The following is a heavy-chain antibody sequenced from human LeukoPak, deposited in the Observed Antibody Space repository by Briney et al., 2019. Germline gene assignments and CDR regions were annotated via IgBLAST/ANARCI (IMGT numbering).Heavy chain of an antibody. CDR2: IKEDGSEK. CDR3: ARDSFGPLDY. D-gene: IGHD3-16*01. V-gene: IGHV3-7*01. Sequence: GGSLRLSCAASGFTFSNNWMTWVRQAPGKGLEWVANIKEDGSEKYYVDSVKGRFTISRDNADNSLYLQMNSLRAEDTGVYYCARDSFGPLDYWGQGTMVTVS. CDR1: GFTFSNNW. J-gene: IGHJ4*02.